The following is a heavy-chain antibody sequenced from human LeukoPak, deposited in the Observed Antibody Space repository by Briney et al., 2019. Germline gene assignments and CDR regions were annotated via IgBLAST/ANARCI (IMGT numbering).Heavy chain of an antibody. D-gene: IGHD5-24*01. CDR2: IYYSEST. CDR3: AREVEMATQFDF. Sequence: SETLSLTCTVSGGSISSYYWSWIRQPPGKGLEWIGYIYYSESTNYNPSLKSRVTISVDTSKNQFSLKLSSVTAADTAVYYCAREVEMATQFDFWGQGTLVTVSS. V-gene: IGHV4-59*12. CDR1: GGSISSYY. J-gene: IGHJ4*02.